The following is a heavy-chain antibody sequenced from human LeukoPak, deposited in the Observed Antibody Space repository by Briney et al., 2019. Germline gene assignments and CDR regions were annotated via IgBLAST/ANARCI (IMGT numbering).Heavy chain of an antibody. J-gene: IGHJ3*02. V-gene: IGHV3-23*01. Sequence: PGGSLRLSCAASGFTFSSYGMSWVRQAPGKGLEWVSAISGSGGSTYYADSVKGRFTISRDNSKNTLYLQMNSLRAEDTAVYYCAKPMVRGVVLGAFDIWGQGTMVTVSS. CDR2: ISGSGGST. CDR1: GFTFSSYG. CDR3: AKPMVRGVVLGAFDI. D-gene: IGHD3-10*01.